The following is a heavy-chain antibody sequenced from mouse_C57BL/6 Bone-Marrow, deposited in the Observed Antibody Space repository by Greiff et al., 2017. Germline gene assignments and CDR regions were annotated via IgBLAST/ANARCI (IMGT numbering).Heavy chain of an antibody. J-gene: IGHJ2*01. Sequence: VQLQQSGAELVRPGASVKLSCTASGFNIKDDYMHWVKQRPEQGLEWIGWIDPENGDTEYASKFQGKATITADTSSNTAYLPLSSLTSEDTAVYYCTTPYYYGSSFPFDYWGQGTTLTVSS. V-gene: IGHV14-4*01. CDR3: TTPYYYGSSFPFDY. CDR2: IDPENGDT. CDR1: GFNIKDDY. D-gene: IGHD1-1*01.